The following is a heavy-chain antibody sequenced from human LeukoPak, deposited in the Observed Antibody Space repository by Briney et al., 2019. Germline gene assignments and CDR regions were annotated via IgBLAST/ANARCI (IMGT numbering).Heavy chain of an antibody. CDR3: ARTTVTKNFVDY. Sequence: SGTLSLTCAVSGGSISSSNWWSWVRQPPGKGLEWIGEIYHSGSTYYNPSLKSRVTISVDTSKNQFSLKLSSVTAADTAVYYCARTTVTKNFVDYWGQGTLVTVSS. CDR2: IYHSGST. D-gene: IGHD4-17*01. CDR1: GGSISSSNW. V-gene: IGHV4-4*02. J-gene: IGHJ4*02.